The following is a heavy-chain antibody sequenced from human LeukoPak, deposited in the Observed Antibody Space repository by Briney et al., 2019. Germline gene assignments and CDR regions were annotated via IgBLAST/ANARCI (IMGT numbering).Heavy chain of an antibody. CDR2: INVYSGST. D-gene: IGHD2-2*01. V-gene: IGHV1-18*01. Sequence: ASVKVSCRASGYRFTTYGISWVRQAPGQGLEWMAWINVYSGSTEYKADLQGRLTVATETSTTTAYMELRSLRSDDTAVYYCVFGECSSTSCYPRRDYWGHGTLVTVSS. CDR1: GYRFTTYG. J-gene: IGHJ4*01. CDR3: VFGECSSTSCYPRRDY.